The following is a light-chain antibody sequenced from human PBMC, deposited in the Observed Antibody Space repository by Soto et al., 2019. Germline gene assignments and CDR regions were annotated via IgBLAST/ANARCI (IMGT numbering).Light chain of an antibody. CDR3: QQRYSWPLT. J-gene: IGKJ4*01. Sequence: EIVLTQSPATLSLSPGERATLSCRASQSVGSSLAWYQQKPGQAPRLLISDASSRAAGCPARFSGSGSGTDFTLTISSLESKDFAVYYCQQRYSWPLTFGGGTKVEI. V-gene: IGKV3-11*01. CDR1: QSVGSS. CDR2: DAS.